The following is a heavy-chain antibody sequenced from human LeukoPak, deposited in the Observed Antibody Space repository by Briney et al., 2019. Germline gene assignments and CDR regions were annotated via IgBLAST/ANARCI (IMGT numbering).Heavy chain of an antibody. V-gene: IGHV1-18*01. CDR2: ISAYSGNT. CDR3: ATAHDYGDYQDY. D-gene: IGHD4-17*01. CDR1: GYTFTSYG. Sequence: ASVKVSCKASGYTFTSYGISWVRQAPGQGLEWMGWISAYSGNTNYAQKLQGRVTMTTHTPTSTAYMELRSLRSDDAAVYYCATAHDYGDYQDYWGQGTMVTASS. J-gene: IGHJ4*02.